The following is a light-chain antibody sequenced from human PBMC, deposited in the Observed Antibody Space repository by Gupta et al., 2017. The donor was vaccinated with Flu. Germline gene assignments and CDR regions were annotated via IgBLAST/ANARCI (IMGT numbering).Light chain of an antibody. CDR2: DNN. CDR3: GTWDNNLRGV. CDR1: NSNSGNNF. V-gene: IGLV1-51*01. Sequence: KVTISCSGSNSNSGNNFVSWYQQLPGAAPKLLIYDNNKRPSGIPDRFSGSKSGTSATLGITGLQTGDEADYYCGTWDNNLRGVFGGGTKLTVL. J-gene: IGLJ3*02.